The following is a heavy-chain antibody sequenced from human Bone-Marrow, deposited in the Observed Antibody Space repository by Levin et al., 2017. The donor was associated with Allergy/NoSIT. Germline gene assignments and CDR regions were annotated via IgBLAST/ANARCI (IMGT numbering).Heavy chain of an antibody. Sequence: GSLRLSCAVSGFTFTNAWMNWVRQAPGKGLEWVGRVKTDGGTTDYAAPVKGRFTISRDDSDNTLYLQMNSLKTEDTAVYYCSTGVAPRPSVAYWGQGTLVTVSS. J-gene: IGHJ4*02. CDR3: STGVAPRPSVAY. V-gene: IGHV3-15*07. D-gene: IGHD6-6*01. CDR2: VKTDGGTT. CDR1: GFTFTNAW.